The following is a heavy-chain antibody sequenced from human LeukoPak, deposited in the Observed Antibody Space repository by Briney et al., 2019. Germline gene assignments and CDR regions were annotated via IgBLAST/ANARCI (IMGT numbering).Heavy chain of an antibody. CDR3: ARLTKNDSGSFRFGKKKRGYMDV. V-gene: IGHV4-34*01. CDR1: GGSFSGYY. CDR2: INHSGST. J-gene: IGHJ6*03. D-gene: IGHD3-10*01. Sequence: HSETLSLTCAVYGGSFSGYYWSWIRQPPGKGLEWIGEINHSGSTNYSPSLKSRVTISVDTSKNQFSLKLSSVTAADTAVYYCARLTKNDSGSFRFGKKKRGYMDVWGKGTTVTISS.